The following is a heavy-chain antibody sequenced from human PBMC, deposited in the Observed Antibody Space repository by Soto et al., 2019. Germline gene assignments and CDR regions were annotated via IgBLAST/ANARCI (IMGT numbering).Heavy chain of an antibody. CDR1: GGSLSGNY. Sequence: SETLSLTCAVYGGSLSGNYWGWIRQSPGKRLEWIGEINPSRSTNYNSSLKSRVTISADTSNNQFSLKLSSVTAADTAVYYCARERDSLLAASYYFNYWGQGTVVTFSS. D-gene: IGHD2-21*01. J-gene: IGHJ4*02. CDR2: INPSRST. CDR3: ARERDSLLAASYYFNY. V-gene: IGHV4-34*01.